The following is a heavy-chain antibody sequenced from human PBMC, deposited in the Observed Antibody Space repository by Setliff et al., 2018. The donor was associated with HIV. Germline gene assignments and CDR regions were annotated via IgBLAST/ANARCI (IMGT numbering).Heavy chain of an antibody. D-gene: IGHD3-22*01. V-gene: IGHV4-38-2*01. CDR2: IYHRGST. CDR1: GYSISSGYY. CDR3: ARGDDSSGYYLHYFDY. J-gene: IGHJ4*02. Sequence: SLTCAVSGYSISSGYYWGWIRQPPGKGLEWIGSIYHRGSTYYNPSLKSRVTTSVDTSKNQISLKLSSVTAADTAVYYCARGDDSSGYYLHYFDYWGQGTLVTVSS.